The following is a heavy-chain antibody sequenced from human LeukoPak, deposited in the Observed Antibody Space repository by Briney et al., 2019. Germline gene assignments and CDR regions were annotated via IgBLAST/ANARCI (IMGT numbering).Heavy chain of an antibody. V-gene: IGHV4-59*12. Sequence: SETLSLTCTVSGGSISSYYWSWIRQPPGKGLEWIGYIYYSGSTNYNPSLKSRVTISVDTSKNQFSLKLSSVTAADTAVYYCARDHDSSGYYSFDYWGQGTLVTVSS. CDR2: IYYSGST. J-gene: IGHJ4*02. CDR1: GGSISSYY. D-gene: IGHD3-22*01. CDR3: ARDHDSSGYYSFDY.